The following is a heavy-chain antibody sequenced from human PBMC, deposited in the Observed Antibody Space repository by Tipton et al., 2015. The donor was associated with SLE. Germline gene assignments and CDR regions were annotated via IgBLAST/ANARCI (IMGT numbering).Heavy chain of an antibody. CDR1: GASISSSNYY. CDR2: IYNSGYT. D-gene: IGHD5/OR15-5a*01. J-gene: IGHJ4*02. Sequence: TLSLTCTVSGASISSSNYYWGWIRQPPGRGLGWIGTIYNSGYTFYNPSLKSRVTISVDSSKNHLSLKLNSVTAADTAVYYCARSTGNPLPFDLWGQGTLVCVSS. CDR3: ARSTGNPLPFDL. V-gene: IGHV4-39*07.